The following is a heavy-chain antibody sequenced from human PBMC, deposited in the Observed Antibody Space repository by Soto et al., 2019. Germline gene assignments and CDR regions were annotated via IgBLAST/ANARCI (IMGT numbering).Heavy chain of an antibody. CDR1: GGSISTSRSY. CDR3: ARQPTTGDTDLWFDP. V-gene: IGHV4-39*01. D-gene: IGHD2-21*01. J-gene: IGHJ5*02. CDR2: IFYSGST. Sequence: QLQLLESGPGLVKASETLSLTCNVSGGSISTSRSYWAWIRQPPGKGLEWLANIFYSGSTSYNPSLASRVTVYVDTSKNEFSLKLRSVTAADTAVYYCARQPTTGDTDLWFDPWGQGTLVTVSS.